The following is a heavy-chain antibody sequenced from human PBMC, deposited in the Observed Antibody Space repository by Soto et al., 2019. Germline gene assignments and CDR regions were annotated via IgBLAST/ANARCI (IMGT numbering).Heavy chain of an antibody. CDR3: AKDAVPYNGKWDWFDS. Sequence: DVQLLESGGGLVQPGGSLTLSCAASRFTFSDFAMSWVRQAPGKGLEWVSSIGGGGTDTYYADSVKGRFTISRDNSKNKLYLQMDSLRDEDTAVYYCAKDAVPYNGKWDWFDSWGQGTLVIVS. V-gene: IGHV3-23*01. D-gene: IGHD1-20*01. CDR1: RFTFSDFA. J-gene: IGHJ5*01. CDR2: IGGGGTDT.